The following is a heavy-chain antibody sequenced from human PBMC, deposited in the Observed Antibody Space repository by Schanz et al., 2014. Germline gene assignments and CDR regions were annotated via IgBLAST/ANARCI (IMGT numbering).Heavy chain of an antibody. J-gene: IGHJ3*02. Sequence: DVQLLESGGGLVQPGGSLRLSCAASGFTFSSYAMSWVRQAPGKGLEWVSAISASGGTTYYADSVKGRFTISRDNSKNTLYLQMNSLRSEDTAVYFCARGPSTGAFDIWGQGTMVTVSS. CDR2: ISASGGTT. CDR3: ARGPSTGAFDI. CDR1: GFTFSSYA. V-gene: IGHV3-23*01.